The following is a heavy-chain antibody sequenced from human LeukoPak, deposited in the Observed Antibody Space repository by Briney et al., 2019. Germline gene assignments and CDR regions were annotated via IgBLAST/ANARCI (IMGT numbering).Heavy chain of an antibody. D-gene: IGHD4-23*01. V-gene: IGHV3-48*03. J-gene: IGHJ4*02. CDR3: ARTVARIGC. Sequence: PGGSLRPSCASSGFPYSSQEMNLVRTAPGKGLGLVSHISSSGTTIYYTDSVKGRFTISRDNSKNLLYLQMSSLRAEDTAIYYCARTVARIGCWVQGTLVTVSS. CDR2: ISSSGTTI. CDR1: GFPYSSQE.